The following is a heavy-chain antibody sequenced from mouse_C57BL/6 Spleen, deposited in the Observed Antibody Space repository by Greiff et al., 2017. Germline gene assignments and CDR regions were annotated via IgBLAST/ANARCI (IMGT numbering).Heavy chain of an antibody. CDR3: ATQSAY. CDR1: GYTFTSYW. CDR2: IYPGSGST. J-gene: IGHJ3*01. Sequence: QVHVKQPGAELVKPGASVKMSCKASGYTFTSYWITWVKQRPGQGLEWIGDIYPGSGSTNYNEKFKSKATLTVDTSSSTAYMQLSSLTSEDSAVYYCATQSAYWGQGTLVTVSA. V-gene: IGHV1-55*01.